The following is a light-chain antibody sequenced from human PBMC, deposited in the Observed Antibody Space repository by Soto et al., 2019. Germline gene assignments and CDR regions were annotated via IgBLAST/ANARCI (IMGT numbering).Light chain of an antibody. V-gene: IGLV2-14*01. CDR3: SSYSSTTIL. Sequence: QSALTQPTSVSGSPGQSITISCSGISPGFGVSWYQHFPGKAPKLIIFEVSNRPSGISNRFSGSKSGNTASLTISGLHSVDEGLYHCSSYSSTTILFGGGTKVTVL. CDR1: SPGFG. J-gene: IGLJ2*01. CDR2: EVS.